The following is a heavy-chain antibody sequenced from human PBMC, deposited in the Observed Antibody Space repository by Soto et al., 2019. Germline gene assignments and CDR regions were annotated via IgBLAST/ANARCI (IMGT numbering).Heavy chain of an antibody. CDR2: TYYRSKWYN. Sequence: SQTLSLTCAISGDSVSSNSAAWNWIRQPPSRGLEWLGRTYYRSKWYNDYAVSVKSRITINPDTSKNQFSLQLNSVTPEDTAVYYCARVDIVVVPAASHYYYGMDVWGQGTTVTVS. CDR3: ARVDIVVVPAASHYYYGMDV. D-gene: IGHD2-2*01. J-gene: IGHJ6*02. CDR1: GDSVSSNSAA. V-gene: IGHV6-1*01.